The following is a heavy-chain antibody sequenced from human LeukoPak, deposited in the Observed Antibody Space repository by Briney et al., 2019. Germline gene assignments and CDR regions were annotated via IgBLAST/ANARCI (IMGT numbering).Heavy chain of an antibody. Sequence: PSETLSLTCTVSGGSISSYYWSWIRQPAGKGLEWIGRIYTSGSTNYNPSLKSRVTMSVDTSKYQFSLKLSSVTAADTAVYYCARGGHCSSTSCYPSRWFDPWGQGTLVTVSS. CDR3: ARGGHCSSTSCYPSRWFDP. D-gene: IGHD2-2*01. CDR2: IYTSGST. V-gene: IGHV4-4*07. J-gene: IGHJ5*02. CDR1: GGSISSYY.